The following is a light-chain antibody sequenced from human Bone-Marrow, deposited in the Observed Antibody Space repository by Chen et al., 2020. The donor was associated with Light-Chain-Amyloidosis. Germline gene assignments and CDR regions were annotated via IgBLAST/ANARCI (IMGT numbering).Light chain of an antibody. CDR3: QQYGTSPLT. CDR1: QTIISKY. CDR2: GSS. J-gene: IGKJ4*01. V-gene: IGKV3-20*01. Sequence: EIVLTQSPGTLSLSPGEGANLSCRASQTIISKYLTWYQQKFGQGPRILIYGSSSRATGIPDRFNGSGSGTDFTRTINRLEPEDFAMYYCQQYGTSPLTFGGGTKVEIK.